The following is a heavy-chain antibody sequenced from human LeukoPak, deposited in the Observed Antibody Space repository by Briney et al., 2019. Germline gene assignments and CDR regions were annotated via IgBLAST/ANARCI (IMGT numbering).Heavy chain of an antibody. CDR2: IYSGGNT. D-gene: IGHD3-22*01. J-gene: IGHJ4*02. V-gene: IGHV3-66*01. CDR1: GFTVSSNY. Sequence: GGSLRLSCAASGFTVSSNYMSWVRQAPGKGLEWVSVIYSGGNTYYADSVKGRFTISRDNSKNTLYLQMNSLRAEDTAVYYCARVGGYYDSSGYYSTTYFDYWGQGTLVTVSS. CDR3: ARVGGYYDSSGYYSTTYFDY.